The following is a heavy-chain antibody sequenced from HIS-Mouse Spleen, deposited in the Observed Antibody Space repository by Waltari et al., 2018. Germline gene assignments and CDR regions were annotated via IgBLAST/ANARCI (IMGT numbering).Heavy chain of an antibody. V-gene: IGHV3-23*01. Sequence: EVQLLESGGGLVQPGGSVRLSCAASGFPFSRNALSWGREAPGKGLGGVSAIRGSGGSTYYADSVKGRFTISRDNSKNTLYLQMNSLRAEDTAVYYCAPIVIRGQGTLVTVSS. D-gene: IGHD1-26*01. CDR1: GFPFSRNA. CDR2: IRGSGGST. J-gene: IGHJ4*02. CDR3: APIVI.